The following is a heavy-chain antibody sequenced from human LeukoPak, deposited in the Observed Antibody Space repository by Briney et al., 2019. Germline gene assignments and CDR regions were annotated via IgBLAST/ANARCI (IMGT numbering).Heavy chain of an antibody. J-gene: IGHJ4*02. V-gene: IGHV4-34*01. D-gene: IGHD3-22*01. CDR1: GGSFSGYL. CDR2: INHSGST. Sequence: SETLSLTCTVSGGSFSGYLWSWIRQPPGKGLEWIGEINHSGSTNYNPSLKSRVTISVDTSKNQFSLKLSSVTAADTAVYYCARHLGDSSGYYDYWGQGTLVTVSS. CDR3: ARHLGDSSGYYDY.